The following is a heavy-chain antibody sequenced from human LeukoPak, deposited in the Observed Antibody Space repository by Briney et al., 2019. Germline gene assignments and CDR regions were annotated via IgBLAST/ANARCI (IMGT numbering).Heavy chain of an antibody. V-gene: IGHV3-30*02. J-gene: IGHJ5*02. CDR1: GFTLRSYC. CDR3: AKTPPQLRFLEEGRFDP. Sequence: GGSLRLLCAACGFTLRSYCMHWVSRAPGKGLEWVTFIRYDGSNKYYADAVKGQFTNSREHSKNPLYLQMNSLGAWDTAVYYCAKTPPQLRFLEEGRFDPCGQGTLVTVSS. D-gene: IGHD3-3*01. CDR2: IRYDGSNK.